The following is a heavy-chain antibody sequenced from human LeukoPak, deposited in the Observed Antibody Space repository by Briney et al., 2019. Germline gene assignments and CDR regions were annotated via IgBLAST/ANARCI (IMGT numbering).Heavy chain of an antibody. Sequence: GESLKISSKGSGYSFISYWSCWVRQMPGTGLEGMGIIYPGDSGTRSSPSFHGQVTISADKSITTAYLQLSILNASDTDTYFCAKSEFSSSSPPFDYWGQGTLVTVSS. CDR3: AKSEFSSSSPPFDY. J-gene: IGHJ4*02. V-gene: IGHV5-51*01. D-gene: IGHD6-6*01. CDR1: GYSFISYW. CDR2: IYPGDSGT.